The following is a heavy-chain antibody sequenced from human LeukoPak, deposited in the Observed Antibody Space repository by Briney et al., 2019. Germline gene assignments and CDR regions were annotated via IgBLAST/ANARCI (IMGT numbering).Heavy chain of an antibody. CDR3: VTYYFDSSGPKKNY. CDR1: GGSFSGYY. CDR2: INHSGST. D-gene: IGHD3-22*01. Sequence: SETLSLTCAVYGGSFSGYYWSWIRQPPGKGLEWIGEINHSGSTNYNPSLKSQVTISVDTSKKQFSLKLSSVTAADTAVYYCVTYYFDSSGPKKNYWGQGTLVTVSS. J-gene: IGHJ4*02. V-gene: IGHV4-34*01.